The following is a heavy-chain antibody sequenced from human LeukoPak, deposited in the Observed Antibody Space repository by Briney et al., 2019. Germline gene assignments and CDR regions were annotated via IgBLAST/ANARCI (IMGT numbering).Heavy chain of an antibody. CDR3: ATQKRPTYYYDSSGSNQGYFQH. V-gene: IGHV1-24*01. J-gene: IGHJ1*01. Sequence: ASVKVSCKVSGYTLTELSMHWVRQAPGKGLEWMGGFDPEDGETIYAQKFQGRVTMTEDTTTDTAYMELSSLRSEDTAVYYCATQKRPTYYYDSSGSNQGYFQHWGQGTLVTVSS. CDR2: FDPEDGET. D-gene: IGHD3-22*01. CDR1: GYTLTELS.